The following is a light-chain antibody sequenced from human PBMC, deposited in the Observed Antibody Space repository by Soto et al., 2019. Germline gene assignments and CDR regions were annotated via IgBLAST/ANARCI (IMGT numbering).Light chain of an antibody. V-gene: IGLV2-11*01. CDR3: CSYAGSYTFRV. Sequence: QSALTQPRSVSGSPGQSVTISCTGTSSDVGGYNYVSWYQQHPGKAPKLLNYDVSERPSGVPDRFSGSKSGNTASLTISGLQAEDEADYYCCSYAGSYTFRVFGTGTKVTVL. J-gene: IGLJ1*01. CDR2: DVS. CDR1: SSDVGGYNY.